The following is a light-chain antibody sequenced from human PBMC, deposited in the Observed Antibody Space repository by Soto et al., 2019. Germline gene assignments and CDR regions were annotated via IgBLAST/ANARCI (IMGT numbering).Light chain of an antibody. CDR3: SSYAGSNNLGVV. CDR2: EVN. J-gene: IGLJ2*01. Sequence: QSALTQPPSASGSPGQSVTISCTGTSSDVGTYNYVSWYQQHPGKAPKIMIYEVNKRPSGVPDRFSGSKSGNTASLTVSGLQAEDEADYYCSSYAGSNNLGVVFGGGTKPTVL. V-gene: IGLV2-8*01. CDR1: SSDVGTYNY.